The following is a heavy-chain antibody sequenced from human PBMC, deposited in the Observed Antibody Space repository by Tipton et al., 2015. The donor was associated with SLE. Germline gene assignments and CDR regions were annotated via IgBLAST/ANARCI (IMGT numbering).Heavy chain of an antibody. CDR1: GFTFSSYA. J-gene: IGHJ6*02. CDR2: ISFDGTRE. V-gene: IGHV3-30*04. Sequence: SLRLSCTASGFTFSSYAMHWARQTPGKGLEWVSPISFDGTREFYADSVKGRFTISRDNSKSTLYLQMNSLRVEDTALYYCAREVYSGSYYYYYGMDVWGQGTTVTISS. D-gene: IGHD3-10*01. CDR3: AREVYSGSYYYYYGMDV.